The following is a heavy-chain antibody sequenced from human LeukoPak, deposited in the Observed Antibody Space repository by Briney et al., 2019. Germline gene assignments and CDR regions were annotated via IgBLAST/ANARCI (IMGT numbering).Heavy chain of an antibody. V-gene: IGHV3-66*01. CDR3: ARAPEWLSFQGGDY. CDR1: GFTVSSNY. CDR2: IYSGGST. D-gene: IGHD3-3*01. Sequence: GGSLRLSCAVSGFTVSSNYMSWVRQAPGKGLEGVSVIYSGGSTYYADSVKGRFTISRDNSKNTLYLQMNSLRAEDTAVYYCARAPEWLSFQGGDYWGQGTLVTVSS. J-gene: IGHJ4*02.